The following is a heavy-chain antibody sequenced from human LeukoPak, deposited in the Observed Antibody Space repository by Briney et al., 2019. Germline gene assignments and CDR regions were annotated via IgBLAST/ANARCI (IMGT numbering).Heavy chain of an antibody. CDR2: ISSNGGST. CDR1: GFTFSTYA. J-gene: IGHJ4*02. D-gene: IGHD5/OR15-5a*01. Sequence: GGSLRLSCAASGFTFSTYAMHWVRQAPGKGPEYVSAISSNGGSTYHANSVRGRFTISRDNSKNTLYLQMNSLKTEDTAVYYCTRSSQVDRSGDYWGQGTLVTVSS. V-gene: IGHV3-64*01. CDR3: TRSSQVDRSGDY.